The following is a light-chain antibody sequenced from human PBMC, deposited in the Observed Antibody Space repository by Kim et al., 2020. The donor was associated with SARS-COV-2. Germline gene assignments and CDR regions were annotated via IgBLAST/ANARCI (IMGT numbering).Light chain of an antibody. CDR1: SSDIGGYDY. CDR2: EVR. V-gene: IGLV2-8*01. Sequence: QAVTISSTGTSSDIGGYDYVSWYQQHPGKAPKLTIYEVRKRPSGVPDRFSGSKSGNTASLTVSGLQAEDEADYYCGSYAGSNNYVFGTGTKVTVL. J-gene: IGLJ1*01. CDR3: GSYAGSNNYV.